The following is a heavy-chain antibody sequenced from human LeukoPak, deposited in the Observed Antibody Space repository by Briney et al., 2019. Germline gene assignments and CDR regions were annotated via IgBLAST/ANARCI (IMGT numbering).Heavy chain of an antibody. CDR1: GGSISSSSYY. J-gene: IGHJ6*02. D-gene: IGHD5-18*01. CDR3: ARGKTNIQLWPYYYYYGMDA. CDR2: IYYSGST. Sequence: SETLSLTCTVSGGSISSSSYYWSWIRQPPGKGLEWIGYIYYSGSTNYNPSLKSRVTISVDTSKNQFSLKLSSVTAADTAVYYCARGKTNIQLWPYYYYYGMDAWGQGTTVTVSS. V-gene: IGHV4-61*05.